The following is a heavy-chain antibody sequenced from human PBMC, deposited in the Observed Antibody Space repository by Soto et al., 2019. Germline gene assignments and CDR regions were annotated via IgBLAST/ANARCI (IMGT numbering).Heavy chain of an antibody. V-gene: IGHV4-4*02. CDR2: IYYSGST. Sequence: SETLSLTCAVSGGSISTSSWWTWVRQPPRKGLEWIGEIYYSGSTNYNPSLKSRVTISVDTSKNLFSLKLGSVTAADTAVYYCARGYSSGWYDAFDIRGQGTMVTVSS. J-gene: IGHJ3*02. CDR1: GGSISTSSW. CDR3: ARGYSSGWYDAFDI. D-gene: IGHD6-19*01.